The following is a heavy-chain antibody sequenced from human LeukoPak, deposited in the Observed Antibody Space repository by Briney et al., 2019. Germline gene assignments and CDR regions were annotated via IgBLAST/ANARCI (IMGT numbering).Heavy chain of an antibody. Sequence: ASVTVSCKAPGYTFTSYGISWVRQAPGQGLEWMGWISAYNGNTNYAQKLQGRVTMTTDTSTSTAYMELRSLRSDDTAVYYCARGYCSSTSCFSLMDVWGQGTTVTVSS. V-gene: IGHV1-18*01. CDR3: ARGYCSSTSCFSLMDV. CDR1: GYTFTSYG. J-gene: IGHJ6*02. D-gene: IGHD2-2*01. CDR2: ISAYNGNT.